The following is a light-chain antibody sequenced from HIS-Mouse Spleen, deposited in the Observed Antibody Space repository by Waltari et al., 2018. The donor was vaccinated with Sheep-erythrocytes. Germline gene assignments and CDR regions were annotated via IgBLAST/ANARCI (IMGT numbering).Light chain of an antibody. V-gene: IGLV2-11*02. Sequence: QSALTQPRSVSGSPGQSVTISCTGTSSDVGGYNYVPWYQQHPGKAPKLMIYDVSKRPSGVPDRFSGAKSGNTASLTISGLRSEDAADYYCAAWDDSLSGPVFGGGTKLTVL. CDR1: SSDVGGYNY. CDR3: AAWDDSLSGPV. J-gene: IGLJ3*02. CDR2: DVS.